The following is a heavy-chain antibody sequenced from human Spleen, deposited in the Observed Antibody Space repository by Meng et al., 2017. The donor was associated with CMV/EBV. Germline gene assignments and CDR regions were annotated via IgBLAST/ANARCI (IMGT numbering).Heavy chain of an antibody. D-gene: IGHD1-14*01. CDR3: ARGPSEHSAYLDY. J-gene: IGHJ4*02. CDR1: GFTFSSYA. Sequence: GESLKISCAASGFTFSSYAMHWVRQAPGKGLEWVAVISYDGSNKYYADSVKGRFTISRDNSKNTLYLQMNSLRAEDTAVYYCARGPSEHSAYLDYWGQGTLVTVSS. CDR2: ISYDGSNK. V-gene: IGHV3-30*04.